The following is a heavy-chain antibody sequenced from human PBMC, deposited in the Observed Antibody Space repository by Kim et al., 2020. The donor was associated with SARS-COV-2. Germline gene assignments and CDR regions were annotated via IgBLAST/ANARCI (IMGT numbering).Heavy chain of an antibody. CDR3: ARDFSRSGSGRNNWFDS. CDR1: GYTFSTYT. Sequence: ASVKVSCKASGYTFSTYTIHWVRQAPGQRLEWMGWVYAGNGNTEYAQKFQDRVTMTRDTSASTSYMELSSLTSEDTAVYYCARDFSRSGSGRNNWFDSWG. CDR2: VYAGNGNT. V-gene: IGHV1-3*01. J-gene: IGHJ5*01. D-gene: IGHD3-10*01.